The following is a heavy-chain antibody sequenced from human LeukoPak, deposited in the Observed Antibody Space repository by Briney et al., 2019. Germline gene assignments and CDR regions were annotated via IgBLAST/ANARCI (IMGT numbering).Heavy chain of an antibody. Sequence: PSDTLSLTCTVSGGSISSGSYYWSWIRQPAGKGLEWIGSIYHTGNTDYNPSLKSRVSLSVDTSKNQFSLSLNSVTAADTAVYYCARDKHGSGNYYLYNWFDPWGQGILVTVSS. V-gene: IGHV4-61*10. D-gene: IGHD3-10*01. CDR2: IYHTGNT. CDR3: ARDKHGSGNYYLYNWFDP. CDR1: GGSISSGSYY. J-gene: IGHJ5*02.